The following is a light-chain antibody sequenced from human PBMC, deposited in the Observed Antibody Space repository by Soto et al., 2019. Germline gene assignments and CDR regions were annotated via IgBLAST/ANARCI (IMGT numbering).Light chain of an antibody. CDR1: QGISTY. J-gene: IGKJ1*01. V-gene: IGKV1-27*01. CDR3: QKVT. CDR2: AAS. Sequence: DIQMTQSPSSLSASVGDRVTITCRASQGISTYLAWYQQKPGKVPKLLIYAASTLPLGVPSRYSGSGSGTDFTLTISSLQPEDVATYYCQKVTFGQGTKVEIK.